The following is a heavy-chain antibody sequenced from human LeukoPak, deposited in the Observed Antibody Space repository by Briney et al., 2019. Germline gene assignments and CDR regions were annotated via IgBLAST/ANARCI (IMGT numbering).Heavy chain of an antibody. CDR3: SRGANWVDFDT. D-gene: IGHD2-15*01. J-gene: IGHJ3*02. CDR2: IKEDGSEK. V-gene: IGHV3-7*04. CDR1: GFTFSTYW. Sequence: PGRPLRLSCAASGFTFSTYWMHWVRQAPGKGLEWVANIKEDGSEKNSADSVKGRFTISRDNAKTSVYLQMNSLRAEDTAVYYCSRGANWVDFDTWGQGTMVTASS.